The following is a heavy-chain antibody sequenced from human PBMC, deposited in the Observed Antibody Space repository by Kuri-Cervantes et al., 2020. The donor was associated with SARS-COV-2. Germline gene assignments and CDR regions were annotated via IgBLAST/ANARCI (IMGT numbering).Heavy chain of an antibody. CDR2: IYYSGST. V-gene: IGHV4-39*01. J-gene: IGHJ3*02. D-gene: IGHD2-21*01. CDR1: GGSISSSSYY. Sequence: GSLRLSCTVSGGSISSSSYYWGWIRQPPGKGLEWIGSIYYSGSTYYNPSLKSRVTISVDTSKNQFSLKLSSVTAADTAVYYCARATGLEVVVVIAIPSKLNAFDIWGQGTMVTVSS. CDR3: ARATGLEVVVVIAIPSKLNAFDI.